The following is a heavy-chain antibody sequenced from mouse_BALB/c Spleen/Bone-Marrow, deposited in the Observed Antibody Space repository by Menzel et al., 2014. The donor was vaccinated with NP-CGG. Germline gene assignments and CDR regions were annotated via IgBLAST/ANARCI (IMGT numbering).Heavy chain of an antibody. CDR2: TWGVGTT. J-gene: IGHJ3*01. V-gene: IGHV2-6-5*01. Sequence: VKLMESGPGLVAPSQSLSITCTVSGFSLTDYGVSWIRQPPGKGLEWLGVTWGVGTTYYNSALKSRLSISKDNSKSQVFLKMNSLQTDDTAIYYCAKIYYDFDGFAHWGQGTLVTVSA. D-gene: IGHD2-4*01. CDR3: AKIYYDFDGFAH. CDR1: GFSLTDYG.